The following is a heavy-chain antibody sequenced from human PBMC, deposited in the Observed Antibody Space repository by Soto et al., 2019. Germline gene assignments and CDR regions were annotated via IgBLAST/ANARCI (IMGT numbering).Heavy chain of an antibody. CDR2: ISAYNGNT. V-gene: IGHV1-18*01. CDR1: GYTFPSYG. Sequence: ASVKVSCKASGYTFPSYGISWVRQAPGQGLEWMGWISAYNGNTNYAQKLQGRVTMTTDTSTSTAYMELRSLRSDDTAVYFCARYSPPKKPYDSNPGWFDPWGQGTLVTVSS. D-gene: IGHD3-22*01. J-gene: IGHJ5*02. CDR3: ARYSPPKKPYDSNPGWFDP.